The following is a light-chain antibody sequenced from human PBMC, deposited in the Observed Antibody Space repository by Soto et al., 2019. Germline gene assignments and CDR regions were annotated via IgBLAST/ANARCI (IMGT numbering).Light chain of an antibody. CDR3: SSYTSSTTLYV. Sequence: QSVLTQPASVSGSPGQSITISCTGASSDVGNYNYVSWYQQHPGKAPKLIIYDVSNRPSGASNRFSGSKSGNTASLTISGLQAEDEADYYCSSYTSSTTLYVFGTGTKLTVL. V-gene: IGLV2-14*03. J-gene: IGLJ1*01. CDR1: SSDVGNYNY. CDR2: DVS.